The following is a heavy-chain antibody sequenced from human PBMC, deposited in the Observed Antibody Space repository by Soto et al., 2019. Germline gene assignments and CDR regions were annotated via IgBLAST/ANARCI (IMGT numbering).Heavy chain of an antibody. Sequence: KKPGASVKVSCKASGYTFTXXXXXXXRQAPGQGLEWMGWISAYNGNTNYAQKLQGRVTXXTXXXTXXXXXXXXXXXXXXXAVYYCARGEEVGYSYGYNPTFDYWGQGTLVTVSS. V-gene: IGHV1-18*01. CDR3: ARGEEVGYSYGYNPTFDY. J-gene: IGHJ4*02. CDR1: GYTFTXXX. CDR2: ISAYNGNT. D-gene: IGHD5-18*01.